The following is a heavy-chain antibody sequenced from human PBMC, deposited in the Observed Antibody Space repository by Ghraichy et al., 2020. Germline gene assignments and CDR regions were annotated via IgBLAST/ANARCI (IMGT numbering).Heavy chain of an antibody. V-gene: IGHV3-23*01. CDR2: ISGSGGSS. CDR3: AKDRQGTSGIFDY. Sequence: GGSLRLSCAASGFTFSSSGMGWVRQAPGKGLEWVSVISGSGGSSYSADSVKGRFTISRDNSKNTLYLQMNSLRAEDTAVYYCAKDRQGTSGIFDYWGLGTLVTVSS. J-gene: IGHJ4*02. CDR1: GFTFSSSG. D-gene: IGHD1-1*01.